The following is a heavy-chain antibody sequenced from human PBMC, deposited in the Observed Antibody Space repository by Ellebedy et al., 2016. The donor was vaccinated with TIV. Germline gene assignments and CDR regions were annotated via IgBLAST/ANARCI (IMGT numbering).Heavy chain of an antibody. Sequence: PGGSLRLSCTASGFIFTTYSMSWVRQAPGKGLEWLSFITYSGVSIYYAASVKGRFTISRDNAKNSLFLQLNALRDEDPAVYYCARRSSSADAFDMWGQGTMVTVSS. CDR1: GFIFTTYS. D-gene: IGHD6-6*01. V-gene: IGHV3-48*02. J-gene: IGHJ3*02. CDR3: ARRSSSADAFDM. CDR2: ITYSGVSI.